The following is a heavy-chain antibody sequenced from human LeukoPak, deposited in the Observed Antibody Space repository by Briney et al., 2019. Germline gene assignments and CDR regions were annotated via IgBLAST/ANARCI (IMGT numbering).Heavy chain of an antibody. CDR3: ARDLRPIAVAGKPYHYYGMDV. CDR2: INSGGSDS. J-gene: IGHJ6*02. Sequence: GGSLRLSCAASGFAFSSYWIHWVRQAPGKGLVWVSRINSGGSDSIYADSVKGRFTISRDNAKNSLYLQMNSLRAEDTAVYYCARDLRPIAVAGKPYHYYGMDVWGQGTTVTVSS. V-gene: IGHV3-74*01. D-gene: IGHD6-19*01. CDR1: GFAFSSYW.